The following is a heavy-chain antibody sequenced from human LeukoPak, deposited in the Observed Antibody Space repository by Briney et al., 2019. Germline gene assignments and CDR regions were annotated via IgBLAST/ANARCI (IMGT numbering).Heavy chain of an antibody. CDR1: GFTFSDYY. V-gene: IGHV3-11*01. D-gene: IGHD3-10*01. J-gene: IGHJ6*02. CDR2: ITSSATAI. Sequence: GGSLRLSCAASGFTFSDYYMSWIRQAPGKGLEWVSYITSSATAIYYTDSVKGRFTISRDNAKNSLYLQMNSLRAEDTAVYYCARTRLPLRGVPRSGMDVWGQGTTVTVSS. CDR3: ARTRLPLRGVPRSGMDV.